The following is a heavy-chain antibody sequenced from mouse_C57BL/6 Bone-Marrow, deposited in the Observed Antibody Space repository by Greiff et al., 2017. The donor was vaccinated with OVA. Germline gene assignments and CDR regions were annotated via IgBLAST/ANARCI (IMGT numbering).Heavy chain of an antibody. J-gene: IGHJ2*01. Sequence: VQLQQPGAELVRPGTSVKLSCKASGYTFTSYWMHWVKQRPGQGLEWIGVIDPSDSYTNYNQKFKGKATLTVDTSSSTAYMQLSSLTSEDSAVYYCARLEYYDGGGAFDYWGQGTTLTVSS. V-gene: IGHV1-59*01. CDR2: IDPSDSYT. CDR1: GYTFTSYW. D-gene: IGHD1-1*01. CDR3: ARLEYYDGGGAFDY.